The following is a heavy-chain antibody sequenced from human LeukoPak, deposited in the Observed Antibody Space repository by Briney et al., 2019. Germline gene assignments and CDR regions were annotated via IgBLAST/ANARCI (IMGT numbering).Heavy chain of an antibody. J-gene: IGHJ6*03. D-gene: IGHD3-3*01. CDR3: AREFWSGYYGYYYYYMDV. CDR2: INTRGNT. CDR1: GGSISNHY. V-gene: IGHV4-4*07. Sequence: SETLSLTCTVSGGSISNHYWSWIRQPAGKGLEWIGRINTRGNTNYNPSLKSRVTMSVDTSKNQFSLKLSSVTAADTAVYYCAREFWSGYYGYYYYYMDVWGKGTTVTVSS.